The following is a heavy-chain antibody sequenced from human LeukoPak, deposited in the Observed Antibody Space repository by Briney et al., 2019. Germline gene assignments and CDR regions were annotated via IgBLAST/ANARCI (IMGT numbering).Heavy chain of an antibody. V-gene: IGHV3-30*18. D-gene: IGHD3-10*01. CDR2: ISYDGSNK. CDR3: AKEGDYYGSGSYRDGFDI. J-gene: IGHJ3*02. CDR1: GFTFSSYG. Sequence: GGSLRLSCAASGFTFSSYGMHWVRQAPGKGLEWVAVISYDGSNKYYADSVKGRFTISRDSFKNTLYLQMNSLRPEDTAVYYCAKEGDYYGSGSYRDGFDIWGQGTRATVSS.